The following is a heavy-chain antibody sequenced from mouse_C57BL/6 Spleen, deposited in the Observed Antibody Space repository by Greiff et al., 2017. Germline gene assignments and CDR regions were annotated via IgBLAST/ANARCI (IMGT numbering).Heavy chain of an antibody. CDR3: TTDYGRAGDY. V-gene: IGHV14-4*01. D-gene: IGHD1-1*01. CDR1: GFNIKDDY. J-gene: IGHJ2*01. Sequence: EVQLQQSGAELVRPGASVKLSCTASGFNIKDDYMHWVKQRPEQGLEWIGWIDPENGDTEYASKFQGKATITADTSSNTAYLQLSSLTSEDTAVYYCTTDYGRAGDYWGQGTTLTVSS. CDR2: IDPENGDT.